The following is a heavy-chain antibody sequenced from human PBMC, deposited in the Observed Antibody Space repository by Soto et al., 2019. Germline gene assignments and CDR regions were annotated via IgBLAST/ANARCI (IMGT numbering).Heavy chain of an antibody. J-gene: IGHJ6*02. CDR1: GGTFSSYA. D-gene: IGHD6-19*01. CDR2: IIPIFGTA. V-gene: IGHV1-69*12. CDR3: ARMYSSGWYPFLDV. Sequence: QVQLVQSGAEVKKPGSSVKVSCKASGGTFSSYAISWVRQAPGQGLEWMGGIIPIFGTANYAQKFQGRVTXXEXEXXSTAYMELSSLRSEDTAVYYCARMYSSGWYPFLDVWGQGTTVTVSS.